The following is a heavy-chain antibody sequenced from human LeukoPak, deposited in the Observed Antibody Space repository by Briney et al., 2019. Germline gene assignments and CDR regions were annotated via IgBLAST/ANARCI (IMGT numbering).Heavy chain of an antibody. D-gene: IGHD6-6*01. CDR3: ARIGYSSSSFDY. CDR1: GFTFTSYW. CDR2: IKQDGSEI. Sequence: GGSLRLSCAASGFTFTSYWMSWVRQAPGKGLEWVANIKQDGSEIDSVDSVKGRLTISRDNAKNSLYLQMTSLRAEDTAVYYCARIGYSSSSFDYWGQGTLVTVSS. V-gene: IGHV3-7*01. J-gene: IGHJ4*02.